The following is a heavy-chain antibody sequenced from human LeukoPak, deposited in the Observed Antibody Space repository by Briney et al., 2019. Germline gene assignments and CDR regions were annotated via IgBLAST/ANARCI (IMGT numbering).Heavy chain of an antibody. D-gene: IGHD5-24*01. CDR1: GFTFSTYW. V-gene: IGHV3-7*01. J-gene: IGHJ4*02. CDR3: ARPNGCGWDF. CDR2: IKQDGSEK. Sequence: PGRSLRLSCAASGFTFSTYWMSWVRQAPGKGLEWVANIKQDGSEKYYVDSVKGRFTISRDNAKNSLYLQLNSLRTEDTAVYYCARPNGCGWDFWGQGTLVTVSS.